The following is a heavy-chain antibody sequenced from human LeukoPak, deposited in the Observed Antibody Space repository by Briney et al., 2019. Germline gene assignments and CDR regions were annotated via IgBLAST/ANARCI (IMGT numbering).Heavy chain of an antibody. J-gene: IGHJ4*02. CDR1: GYTFTSYD. Sequence: GASVKVSCKASGYTFTSYDINWVRQATGQGLEWMGWMNPNRGNTGYAQKFQGRVTITRNTPISTAYMELSSLRSEDTAVYYCARDSGITIFGAPLDYWGQGTLVTVSS. CDR2: MNPNRGNT. D-gene: IGHD3-3*01. CDR3: ARDSGITIFGAPLDY. V-gene: IGHV1-8*03.